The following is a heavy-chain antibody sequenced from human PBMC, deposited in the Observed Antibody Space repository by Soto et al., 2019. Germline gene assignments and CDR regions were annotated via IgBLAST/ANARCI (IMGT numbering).Heavy chain of an antibody. CDR1: GDSILGYY. Sequence: KPSETLSLTCSVSGDSILGYYWSWIRQPAGKRLEWIGRVYNSGNVIFNPSLKNRVTMSVDMSKNQFSLRLTSVTAADSAVYYCARDQLESSTYGMDVWGRGTTVTVSS. D-gene: IGHD3-16*02. CDR3: ARDQLESSTYGMDV. CDR2: VYNSGNV. V-gene: IGHV4-4*07. J-gene: IGHJ6*02.